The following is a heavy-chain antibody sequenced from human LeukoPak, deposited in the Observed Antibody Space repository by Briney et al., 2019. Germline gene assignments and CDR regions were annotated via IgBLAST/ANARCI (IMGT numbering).Heavy chain of an antibody. CDR1: GFSFSSSA. CDR3: AKRFGGSGWYTY. V-gene: IGHV3-23*01. Sequence: PGGSLRLSCGASGFSFSSSAMSWVRQAPGKGLEWVSTISVSGGSTYYADSVKGRFTISRDNSKNTLYMQMNSLRAEDTAVYFCAKRFGGSGWYTYWGQGTLVTVSS. J-gene: IGHJ4*02. CDR2: ISVSGGST. D-gene: IGHD6-13*01.